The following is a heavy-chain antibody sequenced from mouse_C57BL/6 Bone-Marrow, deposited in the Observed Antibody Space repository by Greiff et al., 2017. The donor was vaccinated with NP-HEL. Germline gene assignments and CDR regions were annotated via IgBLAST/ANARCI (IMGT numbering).Heavy chain of an antibody. D-gene: IGHD2-1*01. CDR1: GFSLPSYG. CDR3: AKEDGNYLYWYFDV. Sequence: QVQLKQSGPGLVAPSQSLSITCTVSGFSLPSYGVSWVRPPPGKGLAWLGVIWGDGSTNYTSALISRLSISKDNSKSQVCLKLNRLQTDDTATYYGAKEDGNYLYWYFDVWGTGTTVTVSS. CDR2: IWGDGST. V-gene: IGHV2-3*01. J-gene: IGHJ1*03.